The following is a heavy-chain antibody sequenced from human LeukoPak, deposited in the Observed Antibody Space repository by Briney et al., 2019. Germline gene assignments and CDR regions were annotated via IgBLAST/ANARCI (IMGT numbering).Heavy chain of an antibody. CDR1: GFTVSSNY. CDR3: ARVYAGYSSSWFRQDYYYYGMDV. Sequence: GGSLRLSCAASGFTVSSNYMSWVRQAPGKGLEWVSVIYSGGSTYYADSVKGRFTISRDNAKNSLYLQMNSLRAEDTAVYYCARVYAGYSSSWFRQDYYYYGMDVWGQGTTVTVSS. CDR2: IYSGGST. D-gene: IGHD6-13*01. J-gene: IGHJ6*02. V-gene: IGHV3-66*01.